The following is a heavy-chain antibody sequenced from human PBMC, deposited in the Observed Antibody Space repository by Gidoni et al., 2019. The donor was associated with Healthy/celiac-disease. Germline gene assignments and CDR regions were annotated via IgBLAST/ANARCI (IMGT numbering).Heavy chain of an antibody. CDR3: AKDRLTLDALDI. J-gene: IGHJ3*02. D-gene: IGHD2-15*01. V-gene: IGHV3-23*01. CDR1: GFIFSRYA. CDR2: ISAGGGAT. Sequence: EVQLLESGGGLAQPGESLRLSCAASGFIFSRYAMSWVRQAPGKGLEWVSGISAGGGATYYGDSVKGRFTISRDNSKNTLSLQMNSLRAEDTAVYYCAKDRLTLDALDIWGQGTTVTVSS.